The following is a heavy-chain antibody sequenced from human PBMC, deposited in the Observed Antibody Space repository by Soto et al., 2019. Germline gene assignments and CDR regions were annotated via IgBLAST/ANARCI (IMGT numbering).Heavy chain of an antibody. CDR1: GFTFSSCI. CDR2: VRRSGA. V-gene: IGHV3-23*01. J-gene: IGHJ4*02. D-gene: IGHD6-19*01. CDR3: AKVLTDDNGWYHFDS. Sequence: EVQLLESGGGLVQPGGSLRLSCVTSGFTFSSCIMNWVRQAPGQGLEWVSSVRRSGAYYADSVKGRFTISRDNSRSTLYLQMDSLRAEDTAVYYCAKVLTDDNGWYHFDSWGQGTLVTVSS.